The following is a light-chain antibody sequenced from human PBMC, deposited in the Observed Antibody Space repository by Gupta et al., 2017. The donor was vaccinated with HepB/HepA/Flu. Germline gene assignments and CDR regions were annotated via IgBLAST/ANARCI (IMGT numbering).Light chain of an antibody. CDR2: GVS. CDR1: QSVNTN. V-gene: IGKV3-15*01. J-gene: IGKJ4*01. CDR3: HQYYKWPPT. Sequence: VMTQSPAALSVSPGERVTLSCRASQSVNTNLAWYQQKPGQAPRLLISGVSTRAAGIPARFSGSWSGTDFTLTISSLQSEDFAVYYCHQYYKWPPTLGGGTKVEI.